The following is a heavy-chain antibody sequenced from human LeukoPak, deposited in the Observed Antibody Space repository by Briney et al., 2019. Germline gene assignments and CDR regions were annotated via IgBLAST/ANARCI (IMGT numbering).Heavy chain of an antibody. CDR1: GDSVSRNSAA. J-gene: IGHJ4*02. Sequence: PSQTLSLTCAISGDSVSRNSAAWNWIRQSPSRGLEWLGRTYYRSKWYNDYAVSVKSRITINSDTSKNQFSLQLNSETPEDTAVYYCASEIVRGSVNYDFWGQGTLVTVSS. V-gene: IGHV6-1*01. D-gene: IGHD3-16*01. CDR3: ASEIVRGSVNYDF. CDR2: TYYRSKWYN.